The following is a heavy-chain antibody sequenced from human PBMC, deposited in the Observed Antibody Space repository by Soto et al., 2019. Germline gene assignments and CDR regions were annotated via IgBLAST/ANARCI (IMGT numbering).Heavy chain of an antibody. CDR1: GYTFTSYD. J-gene: IGHJ5*02. CDR2: MNPNSGNT. Sequence: QVQLVQSGAEVKKPGASVKVSCKASGYTFTSYDINWVRQATGQGLEWMGWMNPNSGNTGYEQNFQGRVTMTRNTSISTAYMELSSLRSEDTDVYYCARALIWSGYYGWFDPWGQGPLVTVSS. D-gene: IGHD3-3*01. CDR3: ARALIWSGYYGWFDP. V-gene: IGHV1-8*01.